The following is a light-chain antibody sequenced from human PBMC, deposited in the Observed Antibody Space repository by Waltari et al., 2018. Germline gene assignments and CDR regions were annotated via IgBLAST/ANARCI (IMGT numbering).Light chain of an antibody. CDR1: NSDIGGYNF. J-gene: IGLJ3*02. CDR2: DAT. CDR3: SSYTSNSTLGV. V-gene: IGLV2-14*03. Sequence: QSALTQPASVSGSPGQSITISCTGTNSDIGGYNFVSWYQQQPAKAPKLMIFDATNRPSGVSDRFSGSKSGNTASLTISGLQADDEAVDYCSSYTSNSTLGVFGGGTRLTVL.